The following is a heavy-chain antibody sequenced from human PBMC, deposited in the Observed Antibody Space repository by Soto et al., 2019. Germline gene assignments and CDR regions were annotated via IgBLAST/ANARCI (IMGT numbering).Heavy chain of an antibody. CDR1: GYSFTNYY. Sequence: QVQLVQSGAEVKKPGASVKVSCKASGYSFTNYYMHWVRQAPGQGLEWMGIINPNGGITTYAQKFQGRVTMTRDTSTTIVYMELSSLRSEDTAVYYCARTGGEVGVDYWGQGTLVTVSS. D-gene: IGHD3-16*01. CDR2: INPNGGIT. V-gene: IGHV1-46*01. J-gene: IGHJ4*02. CDR3: ARTGGEVGVDY.